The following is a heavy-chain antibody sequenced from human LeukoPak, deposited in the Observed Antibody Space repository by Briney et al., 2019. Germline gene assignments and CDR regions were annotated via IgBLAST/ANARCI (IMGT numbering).Heavy chain of an antibody. CDR3: AKDFRAGTDHFDY. V-gene: IGHV3-23*01. CDR2: ISGSGGST. Sequence: PGGSLRLSCAASGFTFSSYGMSWVRQAPGKGLEWVSAISGSGGSTYYADSVKGRFTISRDNSKNTLYLQMNSLRAEDTAVYYCAKDFRAGTDHFDYWGQGTLVTVSS. D-gene: IGHD6-19*01. J-gene: IGHJ4*02. CDR1: GFTFSSYG.